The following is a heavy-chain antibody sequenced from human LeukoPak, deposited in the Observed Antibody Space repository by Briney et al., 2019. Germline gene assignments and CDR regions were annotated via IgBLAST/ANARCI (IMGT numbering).Heavy chain of an antibody. CDR3: ARHGYPDIAVAGTGF. Sequence: SETLSLTCTVSGGPISSSNYYWGWIRQPPGKGLEWIGNTYYSGRTYYNPSLKSRVTISVDTSKKQFSLKLSSVTAADTAVYYCARHGYPDIAVAGTGFWGQGTLVTVSS. V-gene: IGHV4-39*01. J-gene: IGHJ4*02. D-gene: IGHD6-19*01. CDR2: TYYSGRT. CDR1: GGPISSSNYY.